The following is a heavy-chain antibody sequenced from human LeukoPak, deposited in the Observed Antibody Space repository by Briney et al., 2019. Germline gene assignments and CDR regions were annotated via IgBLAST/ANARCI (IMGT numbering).Heavy chain of an antibody. CDR1: GGSFSGYY. CDR2: INHSGST. V-gene: IGHV4-34*01. J-gene: IGHJ6*02. CDR3: ARDWYYYDSSGYTYYYYYGMDV. D-gene: IGHD3-22*01. Sequence: SETLSLTCAVYGGSFSGYYWSWIRQPPGKGLEWIGEINHSGSTNYNPSLKSRVTISVDTSKNQFSLKLSSVTAADTAVYYCARDWYYYDSSGYTYYYYYGMDVWGQGTTVTVSS.